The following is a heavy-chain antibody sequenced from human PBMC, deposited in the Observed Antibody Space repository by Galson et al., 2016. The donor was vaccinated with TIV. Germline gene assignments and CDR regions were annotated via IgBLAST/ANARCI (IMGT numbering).Heavy chain of an antibody. CDR1: GFTFSTYW. CDR3: ARDQATLVARWFAP. Sequence: SLRLSCAASGFTFSTYWMHWVRQVPGKGVMWVSRIDNDGSQTDYADSVSGRFTVSRANAKNALYLQMSSLRAEDTAVYYCARDQATLVARWFAPWGQGTLVTVSS. CDR2: IDNDGSQT. J-gene: IGHJ5*02. V-gene: IGHV3-74*01.